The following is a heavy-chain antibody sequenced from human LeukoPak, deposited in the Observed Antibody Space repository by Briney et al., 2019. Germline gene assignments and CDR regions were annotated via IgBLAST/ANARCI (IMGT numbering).Heavy chain of an antibody. CDR2: IYTSGST. V-gene: IGHV4-61*02. J-gene: IGHJ4*02. CDR1: GGSISSGSYY. CDR3: ARDDCSSTSCYTW. D-gene: IGHD2-2*02. Sequence: SQTLSLTCTVSGGSISSGSYYWSWIRQPAGKGLEWIGRIYTSGSTNYNPSLKSRVTISVDTSKNQFSLKLSSVTAADTAVYYCARDDCSSTSCYTWWGQGTLVTVSS.